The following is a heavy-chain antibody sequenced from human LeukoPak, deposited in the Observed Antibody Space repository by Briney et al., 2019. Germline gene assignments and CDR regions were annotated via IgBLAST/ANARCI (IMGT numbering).Heavy chain of an antibody. D-gene: IGHD7-27*01. Sequence: GGSLRLSCAASGFILSDHYMDWVRQAPGKGLEWVGRTKSKADSYTTEYAASVKGRFTISRDDSKSSLYLQMNSLRTEDTGVYYCARSVYGDYYFDYWGQGILVTVAS. CDR3: ARSVYGDYYFDY. J-gene: IGHJ4*02. V-gene: IGHV3-72*01. CDR1: GFILSDHY. CDR2: TKSKADSYTT.